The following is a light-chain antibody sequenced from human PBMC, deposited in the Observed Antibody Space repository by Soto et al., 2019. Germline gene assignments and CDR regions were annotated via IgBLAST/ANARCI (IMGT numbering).Light chain of an antibody. CDR2: GNR. CDR3: QAYDYSLTASV. V-gene: IGLV1-40*01. J-gene: IGLJ3*02. Sequence: QSVLAQPPSVSGAPGQRVTLSCPGNSSNLGAGYDVHWYQQLPGAAPKLVIFGNRNRPSGVPERFSGSKSGTSASLAITGLQAEDEADYYCQAYDYSLTASVFGGGTKVTVL. CDR1: SSNLGAGYD.